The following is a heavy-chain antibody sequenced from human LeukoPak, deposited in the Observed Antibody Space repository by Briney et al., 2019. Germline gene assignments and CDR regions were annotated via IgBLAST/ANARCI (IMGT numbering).Heavy chain of an antibody. CDR1: GYTFTSYA. Sequence: ASVKVSCKASGYTFTSYAISWVRQAPGQGLEWRGGISADNGNTDYAQRFQGRVTMTTDTSTSTAYMELRSLRSDDTAVYYCAELGITMIGGVWGKGTTVTISS. CDR3: AELGITMIGGV. V-gene: IGHV1-18*01. D-gene: IGHD3-10*02. J-gene: IGHJ6*04. CDR2: ISADNGNT.